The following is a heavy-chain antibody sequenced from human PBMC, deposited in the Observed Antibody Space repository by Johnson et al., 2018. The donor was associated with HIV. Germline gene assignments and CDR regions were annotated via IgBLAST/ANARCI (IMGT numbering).Heavy chain of an antibody. CDR3: ARAPGWNDVWGAFDI. D-gene: IGHD1-1*01. V-gene: IGHV3-11*01. J-gene: IGHJ3*02. CDR1: GFTFSDYY. Sequence: QVQLVESGGGLVKPGGSLRLSCAASGFTFSDYYMTWIRQAPGKGLEWVSYISSSGSTIYYADSVKGRFTISRDNSKNTLYLQMNSLRAEDTAVYYRARAPGWNDVWGAFDIWGQGTMVTVSS. CDR2: ISSSGSTI.